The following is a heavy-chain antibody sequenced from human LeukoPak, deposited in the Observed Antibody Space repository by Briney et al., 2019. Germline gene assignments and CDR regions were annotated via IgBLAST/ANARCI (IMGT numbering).Heavy chain of an antibody. Sequence: ASVKVSCKASGYTFSRYGINWVRQATGQGLEWMGWMNHNSGNTGYAQKFQGRVTITRNTSISTAYMELSSLRSEDTAVYYCARGACSGGSCYSFPQYYSYYYYMDVWGKGTTVTVSS. CDR2: MNHNSGNT. CDR3: ARGACSGGSCYSFPQYYSYYYYMDV. V-gene: IGHV1-8*03. J-gene: IGHJ6*03. CDR1: GYTFSRYG. D-gene: IGHD2-15*01.